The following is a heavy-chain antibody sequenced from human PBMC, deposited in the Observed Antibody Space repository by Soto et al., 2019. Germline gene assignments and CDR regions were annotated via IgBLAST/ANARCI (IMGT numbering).Heavy chain of an antibody. J-gene: IGHJ6*02. CDR2: ITSSSTYT. CDR3: ARRLSGLYGMDV. CDR1: GFTFSAYY. D-gene: IGHD5-12*01. V-gene: IGHV3-11*05. Sequence: QVQLVESGGGLVKPGGSLRLSCSASGFTFSAYYMSWIRQAPGQGLEWVSYITSSSTYTNYADSVKGRFTISRDNAKNTLYLQMNSLRVEDTAVYYCARRLSGLYGMDVWGQGTTVTVSS.